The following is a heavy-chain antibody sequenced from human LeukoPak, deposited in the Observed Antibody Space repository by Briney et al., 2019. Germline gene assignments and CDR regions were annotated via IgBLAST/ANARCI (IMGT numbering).Heavy chain of an antibody. CDR2: ISGSGVST. V-gene: IGHV3-23*01. CDR3: AKGVGYCSGGSCQQFDY. CDR1: GFTFGDYA. J-gene: IGHJ4*02. D-gene: IGHD2-15*01. Sequence: GGSLRLSCTASGFTFGDYAMSWFRQAPGKGLEWVSAISGSGVSTYYADSVKGRFTISRDNSKNTLYLQMNSLRAEDTAVYYCAKGVGYCSGGSCQQFDYWGQGTLVTVSS.